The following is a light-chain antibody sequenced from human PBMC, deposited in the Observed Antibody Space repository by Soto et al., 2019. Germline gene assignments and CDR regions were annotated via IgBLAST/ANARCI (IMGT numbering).Light chain of an antibody. CDR1: QTVGSN. V-gene: IGKV3-15*01. CDR3: QQYNSYST. CDR2: GAS. Sequence: ELVLTQSPATLSVSPGERATLSCRASQTVGSNLAWYQHKPGQAPRLLISGASTRATGVPARFSGSGSGTEFALTISSLQPDDFATYYCQQYNSYSTFGQGTKVDIK. J-gene: IGKJ1*01.